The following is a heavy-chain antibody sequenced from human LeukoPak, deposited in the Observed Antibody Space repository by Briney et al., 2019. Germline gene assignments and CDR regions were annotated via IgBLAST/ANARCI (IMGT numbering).Heavy chain of an antibody. V-gene: IGHV3-53*01. CDR3: ARERYSSGWYYFDY. D-gene: IGHD6-19*01. J-gene: IGHJ4*02. CDR1: GFTVSSNY. Sequence: GGSLRLSCAASGFTVSSNYMSWVRQAPGKGLEWVSVIYSGGSTYYADSVKGRFTISRDNSKNTLYLQVNSLRAEDTAVYYCARERYSSGWYYFDYWGQGTLVTVSS. CDR2: IYSGGST.